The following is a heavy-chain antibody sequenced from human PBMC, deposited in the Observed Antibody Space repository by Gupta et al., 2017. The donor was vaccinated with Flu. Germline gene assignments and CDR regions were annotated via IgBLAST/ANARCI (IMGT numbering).Heavy chain of an antibody. CDR1: GFTLSSHD. Sequence: EVQLVESGGGSVQPGGSLRLSCVDSGFTLSSHDMSWVRQAPGRRLEWVSFIRPRATIYYGDPVRGRFTSSRDNAKKSMYLKMSGLRDEDTAGYYCARGHWDNWGQGTLVAVYS. V-gene: IGHV3-48*03. CDR2: IRPRATI. J-gene: IGHJ4*02. CDR3: ARGHWDN.